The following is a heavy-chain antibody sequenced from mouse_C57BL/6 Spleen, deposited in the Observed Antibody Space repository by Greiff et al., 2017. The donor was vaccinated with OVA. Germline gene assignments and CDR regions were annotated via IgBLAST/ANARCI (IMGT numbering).Heavy chain of an antibody. J-gene: IGHJ3*01. CDR1: GYTFTSYW. CDR2: IDPSDSYT. CDR3: AVYDSSPWFAY. V-gene: IGHV1-69*01. Sequence: VQLQQPGAELVMPGASVKLSCKASGYTFTSYWMHWVKQRPGQGLEWIGEIDPSDSYTNYNQKFKGKSTLTVDKSSSTAYMQLSSLTSEDSAVYYCAVYDSSPWFAYWGKGTLVTVSA. D-gene: IGHD1-1*01.